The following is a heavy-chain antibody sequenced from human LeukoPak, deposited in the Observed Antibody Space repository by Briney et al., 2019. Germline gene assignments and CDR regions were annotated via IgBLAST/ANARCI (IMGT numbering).Heavy chain of an antibody. J-gene: IGHJ4*02. CDR1: GGSISSGGYY. CDR3: ARDRDILTGYYDY. CDR2: IYYSGST. V-gene: IGHV4-31*03. D-gene: IGHD3-9*01. Sequence: SQTLSLTCTVSGGSISSGGYYWSWLRQHPGRGLEWIGYIYYSGSTYYNPSLKSRVTISVDTSKNQFSLKLSSVTAADTAVYYCARDRDILTGYYDYWGQGTLVTVSS.